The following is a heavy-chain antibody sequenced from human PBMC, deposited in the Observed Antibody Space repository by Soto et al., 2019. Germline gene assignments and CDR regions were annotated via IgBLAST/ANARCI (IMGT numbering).Heavy chain of an antibody. CDR3: VTANPTNFNY. D-gene: IGHD2-21*02. J-gene: IGHJ4*02. V-gene: IGHV3-13*01. CDR1: GFTFSAYD. Sequence: RLSCAASGFTFSAYDMHWVRQITGKGLEWVSSIGSAGDTFYLGSVKGRFTISRENAKNSLYLHMNSLRAGDTAVYYCVTANPTNFNYWGQGTLVTVSS. CDR2: IGSAGDT.